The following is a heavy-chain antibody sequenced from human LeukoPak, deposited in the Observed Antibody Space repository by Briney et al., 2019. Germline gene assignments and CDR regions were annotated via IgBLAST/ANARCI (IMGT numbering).Heavy chain of an antibody. CDR3: ARDTGPGGELNWFDP. V-gene: IGHV1-69*05. D-gene: IGHD1-26*01. J-gene: IGHJ5*02. CDR2: IIPIFGTA. Sequence: SVKVSCKASGGTFSSYAISWVRQAPGQGLEWMGGIIPIFGTANYAQKFQGRVTITTDESTSTAYMELSSLRSEDTAVYYCARDTGPGGELNWFDPWGQGTLVTVSS. CDR1: GGTFSSYA.